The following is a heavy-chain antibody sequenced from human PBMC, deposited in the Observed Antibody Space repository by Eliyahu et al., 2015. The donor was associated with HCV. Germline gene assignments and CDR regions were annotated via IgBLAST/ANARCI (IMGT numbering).Heavy chain of an antibody. CDR2: IYYSGTGTT. CDR3: AGERNIGAQEGMDV. CDR1: XXXXINXY. J-gene: IGHJ6*02. V-gene: IGHV4-59*01. Sequence: QVQLQESGPGLVKPSETLSLTCTVSXXXXINXYWXWXRRPPGKGLEWIGYIYYSGTGTTKYNPSLRGRVTISLETSKNQFSLKLTSVTATDAAVYYCAGERNIGAQEGMDVWGQGTTVTVSS. D-gene: IGHD6-13*01.